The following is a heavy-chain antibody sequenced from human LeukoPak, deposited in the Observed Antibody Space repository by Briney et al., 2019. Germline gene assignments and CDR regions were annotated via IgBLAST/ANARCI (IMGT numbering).Heavy chain of an antibody. J-gene: IGHJ4*02. D-gene: IGHD5-24*01. Sequence: GGSLRLSCAASGFTFSNYGMHWVRQAPGKGLEWVAVISYDGSNKYYTESVEGRFTISRDNSKNTLDLQMNSLRTEDTAVYYCAKAPIEMATIGTDYWGQGTLVTVSS. CDR3: AKAPIEMATIGTDY. CDR2: ISYDGSNK. V-gene: IGHV3-30*18. CDR1: GFTFSNYG.